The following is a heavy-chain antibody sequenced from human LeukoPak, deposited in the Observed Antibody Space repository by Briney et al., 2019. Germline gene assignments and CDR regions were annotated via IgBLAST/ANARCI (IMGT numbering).Heavy chain of an antibody. J-gene: IGHJ4*02. V-gene: IGHV4-38-2*02. Sequence: SETLSLTCTVSGYSISSGYYWGWFRQPPGKGLEWIGSIYHSGSTYYNPSLKSRVTISVDTSKNQFSLKLSSVTAADTAVYYCAKDRSIGTYYTFDQWGQGTLVTVSS. CDR2: IYHSGST. CDR3: AKDRSIGTYYTFDQ. D-gene: IGHD1-26*01. CDR1: GYSISSGYY.